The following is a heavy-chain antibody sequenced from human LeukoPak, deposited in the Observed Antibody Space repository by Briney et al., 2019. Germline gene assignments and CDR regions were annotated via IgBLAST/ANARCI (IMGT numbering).Heavy chain of an antibody. CDR1: GGSFSGYY. CDR3: ARSKRRVVVVPAAIQGRGNWFDP. Sequence: PETLSLTCAVYGGSFSGYYWSWIRQPPGKGLEWIGEINHSGSTNYNPSLKSRVTISVDTSKNQFSLKLSSVTAADTAVCYCARSKRRVVVVPAAIQGRGNWFDPWGQGTLVTVSS. CDR2: INHSGST. V-gene: IGHV4-34*01. J-gene: IGHJ5*02. D-gene: IGHD2-2*02.